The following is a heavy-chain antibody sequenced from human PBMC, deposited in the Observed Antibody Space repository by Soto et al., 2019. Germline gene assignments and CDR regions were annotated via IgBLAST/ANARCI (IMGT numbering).Heavy chain of an antibody. CDR1: GSTLTELS. CDR2: YDPEDGET. D-gene: IGHD5-12*01. CDR3: ATGPRYSGYEYNFEY. Sequence: QVQLLQSGAEVKKPGASVKVSCKLSGSTLTELSIHWVRHIPGQGLEWLGGYDPEDGETVYAEKFQARVTMTEDNSTDTAYLDVTSLRADDTAIYYCATGPRYSGYEYNFEYWGQGTLVTVSS. V-gene: IGHV1-24*01. J-gene: IGHJ4*02.